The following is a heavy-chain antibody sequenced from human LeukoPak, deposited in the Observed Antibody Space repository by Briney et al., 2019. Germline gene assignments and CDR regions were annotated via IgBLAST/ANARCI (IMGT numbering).Heavy chain of an antibody. CDR2: ISYDGSNK. V-gene: IGHV3-30*18. CDR1: GFTFSSYG. Sequence: GGSLRLSCAASGFTFSSYGMHWVRQAPGKGLEWVAVISYDGSNKYYADSVKGRFTISRDNSKNTLYLQMNGLRAEDTAVYYCAKVDSSSWYYWYFDLWGRGTLVTVSS. D-gene: IGHD6-13*01. CDR3: AKVDSSSWYYWYFDL. J-gene: IGHJ2*01.